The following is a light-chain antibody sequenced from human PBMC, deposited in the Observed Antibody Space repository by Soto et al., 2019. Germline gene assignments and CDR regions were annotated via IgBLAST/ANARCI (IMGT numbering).Light chain of an antibody. CDR3: QQCATSPLT. CDR2: DAS. J-gene: IGKJ1*01. V-gene: IGKV3-20*01. Sequence: EIVLTQSPGTLSLSPGERATLSCRASQSVSNNYVAWYQQKHGQPPRLLIDDASNRATGVPDRFSGSGSGTDFTLTISRLEPEDFAVYYCQQCATSPLTFGQGTKVDIK. CDR1: QSVSNNY.